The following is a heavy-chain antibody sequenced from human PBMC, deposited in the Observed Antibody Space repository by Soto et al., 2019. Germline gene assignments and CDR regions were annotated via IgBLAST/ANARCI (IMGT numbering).Heavy chain of an antibody. V-gene: IGHV2-5*02. CDR3: AHYVSTSPAGWFDP. Sequence: QITLKESGPTLVKPTQPLTLTCTFSGLSLSTSGEAVGWIRQPPGKALEWLALIYWDDDKRYNPTLKTRLTIAKDTSKSQVVLTLTNMDPLDTGTYYCAHYVSTSPAGWFDPWGQGILVTVSS. D-gene: IGHD3-10*02. CDR1: GLSLSTSGEA. J-gene: IGHJ5*02. CDR2: IYWDDDK.